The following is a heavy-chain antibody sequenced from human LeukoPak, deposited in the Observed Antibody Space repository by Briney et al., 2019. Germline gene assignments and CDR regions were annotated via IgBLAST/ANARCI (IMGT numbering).Heavy chain of an antibody. D-gene: IGHD4-17*01. CDR1: GGSISSYY. CDR3: ARGFLRFFDY. Sequence: PSETLSLTCTVSGGSISSYYWSWIRQPPGKGLEWIGYIYYSVSTNYNPSLKSRVTISVDTSKNQFSLKLSSVTAADTAVYYCARGFLRFFDYWGQGTLVTVSS. CDR2: IYYSVST. J-gene: IGHJ4*02. V-gene: IGHV4-59*01.